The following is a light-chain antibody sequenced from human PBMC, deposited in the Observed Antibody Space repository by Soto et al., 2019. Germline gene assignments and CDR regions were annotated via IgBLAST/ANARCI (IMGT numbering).Light chain of an antibody. J-gene: IGKJ5*01. CDR2: GAS. Sequence: EIVMTQSPSTLSVSPGERATLSCRASQSVSSNLAWYQQKPGQAPRLLIYGASTRATGIPARFSGSGSGTDFTLTITSLEPEDFEVYSCQQRSDWPITFGQGTRLEIK. V-gene: IGKV3-15*01. CDR1: QSVSSN. CDR3: QQRSDWPIT.